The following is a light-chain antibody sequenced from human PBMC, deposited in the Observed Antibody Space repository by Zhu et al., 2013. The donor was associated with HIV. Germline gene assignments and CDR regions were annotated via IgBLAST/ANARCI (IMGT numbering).Light chain of an antibody. CDR2: DAF. J-gene: IGKJ1*01. V-gene: IGKV3-11*01. CDR3: QQYGTSPWT. Sequence: EIVLTQSPAILSLSPGERATLSCRASQSISNYLAWYQQKPGQAPRLLIYDAFKRAADIPVRFSASGSGTDFTLTISRLEPEDSAVYLCQQYGTSPWTFGQGTKVDI. CDR1: QSISNY.